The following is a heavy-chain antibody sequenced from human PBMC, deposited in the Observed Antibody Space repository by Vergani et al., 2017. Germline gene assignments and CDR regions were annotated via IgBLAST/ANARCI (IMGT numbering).Heavy chain of an antibody. CDR1: GGSFSGYY. CDR3: ARGPYNYGSGSRLSYFDY. CDR2: INHSGST. Sequence: QVQLQQWGAGLLKPSETLSLTCAVYGGSFSGYYWSWIRQPPGKGLEWIGEINHSGSTNYNPSLKSRVTISVDTSKNQFSLKLSSVTAADTAVYCCARGPYNYGSGSRLSYFDYWGQGTLVTVSS. V-gene: IGHV4-34*01. J-gene: IGHJ4*02. D-gene: IGHD3-10*01.